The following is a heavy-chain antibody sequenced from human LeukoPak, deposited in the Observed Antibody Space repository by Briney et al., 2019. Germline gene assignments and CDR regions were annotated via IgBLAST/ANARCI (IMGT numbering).Heavy chain of an antibody. V-gene: IGHV4-34*01. D-gene: IGHD6-19*01. CDR1: GGSFSGYY. CDR3: ARVGAVAGTPRGYYYYYMDV. J-gene: IGHJ6*03. CDR2: INHSGST. Sequence: SETLSLTCAVYGGSFSGYYWSWIRQPPGKGLEWIGEINHSGSTNYNPSLKSRVTISVDTSKNQFSLELSSVTAADTAVYYCARVGAVAGTPRGYYYYYMDVWGKGTTVTVSS.